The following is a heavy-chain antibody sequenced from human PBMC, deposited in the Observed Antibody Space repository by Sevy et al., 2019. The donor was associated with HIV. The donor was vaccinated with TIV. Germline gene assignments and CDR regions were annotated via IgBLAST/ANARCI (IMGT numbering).Heavy chain of an antibody. CDR1: GGSISSYY. J-gene: IGHJ4*02. CDR3: ARGGVCFGQLYYFDY. Sequence: SETLSLTCTVSGGSISSYYWSWIRQPPGKGLEWIGYIYYSGSTNYNPSLKSRVTISVDTSKNQFSLKLSSVTAADTAVYYCARGGVCFGQLYYFDYWGQRTLVTVSS. D-gene: IGHD3-10*01. CDR2: IYYSGST. V-gene: IGHV4-59*01.